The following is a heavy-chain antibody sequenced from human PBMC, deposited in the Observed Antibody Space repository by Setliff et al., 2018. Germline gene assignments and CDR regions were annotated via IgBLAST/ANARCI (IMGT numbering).Heavy chain of an antibody. V-gene: IGHV1-18*04. CDR3: ARGDSSSWPRNEYFQY. Sequence: SVKVSCKTSGYDFTSYSVTWVRQAPGQGLEWLGWISTFNGNTYYAQNMQDRVTLTTDKSTDTAYLELRSLKLDDTAVYYCARGDSSSWPRNEYFQYWGQGTPVTVSS. CDR2: ISTFNGNT. J-gene: IGHJ1*01. CDR1: GYDFTSYS. D-gene: IGHD3-22*01.